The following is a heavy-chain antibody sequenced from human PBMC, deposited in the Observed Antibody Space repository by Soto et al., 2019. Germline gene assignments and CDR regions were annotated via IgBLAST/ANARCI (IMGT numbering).Heavy chain of an antibody. CDR3: ARDVSGYDAFDF. Sequence: PSETLSLTCTVSGASINSGGYYWNWILQHPGKGLEWIGYIYYSGSTYYNPSLKSRVTISRDTSKNQFSLKLGSVTAAVTAVYYCARDVSGYDAFDFWXQGTVVTVSS. CDR2: IYYSGST. D-gene: IGHD2-2*03. CDR1: GASINSGGYY. V-gene: IGHV4-31*03. J-gene: IGHJ3*01.